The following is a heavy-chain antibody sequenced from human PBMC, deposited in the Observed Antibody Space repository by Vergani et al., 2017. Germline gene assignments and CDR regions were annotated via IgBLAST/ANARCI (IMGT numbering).Heavy chain of an antibody. V-gene: IGHV4-59*01. J-gene: IGHJ6*02. D-gene: IGHD1-26*01. CDR2: IYYSGNT. Sequence: QVQLQESGPGLVKPSETLSLTCIVSGGSFNNYYWSWIRQPPGKGLEWIGYIYYSGNTNYNPSLKSRVTISVDTSKNQFSLKLSSVTAADTAVYYCARVVRGSYYYGMDVWGQGTTVTVSS. CDR3: ARVVRGSYYYGMDV. CDR1: GGSFNNYY.